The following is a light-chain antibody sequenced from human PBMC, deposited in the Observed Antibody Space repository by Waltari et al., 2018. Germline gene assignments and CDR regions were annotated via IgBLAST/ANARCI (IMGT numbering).Light chain of an antibody. Sequence: DIQMTQSPSYVSTFVGDRVTITCRASQPIGYWLAWYQQKPGKAPKLLIYAASSLQSGVPSRFSGSGSGTDFTLTISSLHPEDVATYYCQKYNSAPRTFGPRTKVEIK. CDR2: AAS. J-gene: IGKJ1*01. CDR1: QPIGYW. V-gene: IGKV1-12*01. CDR3: QKYNSAPRT.